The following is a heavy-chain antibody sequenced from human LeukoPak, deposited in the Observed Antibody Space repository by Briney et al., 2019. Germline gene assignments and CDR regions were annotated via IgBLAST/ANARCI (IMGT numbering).Heavy chain of an antibody. CDR1: GGSITSYY. J-gene: IGHJ1*01. Sequence: SETLSLTCTVSGGSITSYYWSWIRQPPGKGLEWIGYIYHSGTPNYNPSLKSRVTISVDPSKTQFSLRLSSVTAADTAVYYCAQKAPYSPGYSQHWGQGTLVTVSS. CDR2: IYHSGTP. D-gene: IGHD2-15*01. V-gene: IGHV4-59*01. CDR3: AQKAPYSPGYSQH.